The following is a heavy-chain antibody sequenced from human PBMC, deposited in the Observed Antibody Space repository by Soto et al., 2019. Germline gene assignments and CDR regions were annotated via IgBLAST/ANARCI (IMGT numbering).Heavy chain of an antibody. Sequence: ASVKVSCKASGYIFTNYAIHWLRQAPGQGLEWMGWVNAGNGNTKNSQKFQGRVTITRDTSASTAYMELSSLRSEDTAVYYCATDRAVVNTFDYWGQGTLVTVSS. J-gene: IGHJ4*02. V-gene: IGHV1-3*01. CDR1: GYIFTNYA. D-gene: IGHD2-15*01. CDR2: VNAGNGNT. CDR3: ATDRAVVNTFDY.